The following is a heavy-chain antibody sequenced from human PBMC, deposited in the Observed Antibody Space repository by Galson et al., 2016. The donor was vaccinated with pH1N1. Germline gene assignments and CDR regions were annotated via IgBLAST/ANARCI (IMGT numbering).Heavy chain of an antibody. D-gene: IGHD4-17*01. V-gene: IGHV3-30-3*01. Sequence: SLRLSCAASGFTFSHYAMHWVRQAPGKGLEWVAVISYVESNKDYADSVKGQFTVSTDNSKNTLYLQMNSLRAEDTALYYCARDHVDGDYFERFFDLWGRGTLVTVSS. CDR3: ARDHVDGDYFERFFDL. J-gene: IGHJ2*01. CDR1: GFTFSHYA. CDR2: ISYVESNK.